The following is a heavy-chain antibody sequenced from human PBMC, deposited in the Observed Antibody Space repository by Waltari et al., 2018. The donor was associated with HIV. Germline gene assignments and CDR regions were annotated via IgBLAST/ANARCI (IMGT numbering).Heavy chain of an antibody. CDR2: ISSSSSYI. V-gene: IGHV3-21*01. CDR3: ARDTSFWSSPDLDAFDI. Sequence: EVQLVESGGGLVKPGGSLRLSCAASGFTFSSYSMTWFRQAPGKGLEWVSSISSSSSYIYYADSVKGRFTISRDNAKNSLYLQMNSLRAEDTAVYYCARDTSFWSSPDLDAFDIWGQGTMVTVSS. D-gene: IGHD3-3*01. CDR1: GFTFSSYS. J-gene: IGHJ3*02.